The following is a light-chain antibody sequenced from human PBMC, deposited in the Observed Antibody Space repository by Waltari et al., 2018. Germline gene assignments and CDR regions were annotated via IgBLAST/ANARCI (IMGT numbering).Light chain of an antibody. Sequence: QSALTQPPSVSGSPGQSVTISCTGTSSDVGSYNRVSWYQQPPGTAPNLMIYEVSNRPSGVPDRFSGSKSGNTASLTISGLQAEDEADYYCSLYTSSSTVVFGGGTKLTVL. CDR3: SLYTSSSTVV. J-gene: IGLJ2*01. CDR2: EVS. CDR1: SSDVGSYNR. V-gene: IGLV2-18*01.